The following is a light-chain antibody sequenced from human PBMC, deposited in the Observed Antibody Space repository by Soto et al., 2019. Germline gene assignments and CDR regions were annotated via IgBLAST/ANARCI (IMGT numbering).Light chain of an antibody. CDR1: SSDFGSYNL. V-gene: IGLV2-23*01. CDR3: SSYATSSTYV. J-gene: IGLJ1*01. Sequence: QSVLTQPASVSGSPGQSITISCTGTSSDFGSYNLVSWYQQHPGKAPKLMIYEGSKRPSGVSNRFSGSKSGNTASLTISGLQAEDEADYYCSSYATSSTYVFGTGTKDT. CDR2: EGS.